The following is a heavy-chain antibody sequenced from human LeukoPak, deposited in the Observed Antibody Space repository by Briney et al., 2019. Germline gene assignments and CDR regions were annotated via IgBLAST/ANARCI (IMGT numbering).Heavy chain of an antibody. Sequence: PSQTLSLTCTVSGGSISNGDYYWSWIRQPPGKGLEWIGYIYYSGSTYYNPSLKSRVTISVDTSKNQFSLKLSSVTAADTAVYYCARASWRSSWYFDYWGQGTLVTVSS. J-gene: IGHJ4*02. V-gene: IGHV4-30-4*01. CDR3: ARASWRSSWYFDY. CDR1: GGSISNGDYY. CDR2: IYYSGST. D-gene: IGHD6-13*01.